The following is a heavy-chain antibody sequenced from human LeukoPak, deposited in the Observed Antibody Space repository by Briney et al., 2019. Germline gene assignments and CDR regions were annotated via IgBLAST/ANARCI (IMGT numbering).Heavy chain of an antibody. CDR1: GGTFSSYA. J-gene: IGHJ6*03. V-gene: IGHV1-69*06. CDR2: IIPIFGTA. CDR3: ANGYYYYYMDV. Sequence: SVKVSCKASGGTFSSYAISWVRQAPGQGLEWMGGIIPIFGTANYAQKFQGRVTITAGKSTSTAYMELSSLRSEDTAVYYCANGYYYYYMDVWGKGTTVTVSS.